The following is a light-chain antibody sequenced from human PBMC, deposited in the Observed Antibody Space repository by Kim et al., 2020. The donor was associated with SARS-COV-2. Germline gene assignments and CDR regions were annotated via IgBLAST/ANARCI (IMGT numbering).Light chain of an antibody. CDR3: QAWDSSTDVV. J-gene: IGLJ2*01. CDR2: QDS. V-gene: IGLV3-1*01. CDR1: KLGDKY. Sequence: VSPGQSASIACSGDKLGDKYACWYQQKPGQSPVLVIYQDSKRPSEIPERFSGSNSGNAATLTISGTQAMDEADYYCQAWDSSTDVVFGGGTRLTVL.